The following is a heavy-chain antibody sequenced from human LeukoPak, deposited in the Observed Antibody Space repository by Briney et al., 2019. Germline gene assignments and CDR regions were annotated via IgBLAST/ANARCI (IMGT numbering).Heavy chain of an antibody. CDR2: IRSKANSYAT. CDR1: GFTFSGSA. D-gene: IGHD2-15*01. V-gene: IGHV3-73*01. J-gene: IGHJ4*02. Sequence: GGSLTLSCAASGFTFSGSAMHWVRQASGKGLEWVGRIRSKANSYATAYAVSLKGRFTISRDDSKNTAYLQMNSLKSEDTAVYYCTRQEKYCSGGNCYSSGFDYWGQGTLVTVSS. CDR3: TRQEKYCSGGNCYSSGFDY.